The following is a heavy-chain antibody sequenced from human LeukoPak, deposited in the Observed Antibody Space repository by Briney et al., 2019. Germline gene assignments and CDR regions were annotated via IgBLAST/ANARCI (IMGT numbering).Heavy chain of an antibody. CDR2: INPNSGGT. Sequence: ASVKVSCKASGYTFTGYYMHWVRRAPGQGLEWMGWINPNSGGTNYAQKFQGRVTMTRDTSTSTVYMELSSLRSEDTAVYYCARAYSSGAKDAFDIWGQGTMVTVSS. D-gene: IGHD6-19*01. V-gene: IGHV1-2*02. CDR3: ARAYSSGAKDAFDI. CDR1: GYTFTGYY. J-gene: IGHJ3*02.